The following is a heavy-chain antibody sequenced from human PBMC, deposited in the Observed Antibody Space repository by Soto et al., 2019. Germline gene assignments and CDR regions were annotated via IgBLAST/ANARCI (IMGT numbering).Heavy chain of an antibody. CDR2: ISYDGSNK. J-gene: IGHJ4*02. CDR1: EFTFSKHG. D-gene: IGHD2-8*01. CDR3: AKGPPLLMVYPVLDS. V-gene: IGHV3-30*18. Sequence: PGGSLRLSCAASEFTFSKHGMHWVRQAPGKGLEWVAVISYDGSNKYYGDSVKDRFTISRDNSKNTLYLHMNSLRPEDTAVYFCAKGPPLLMVYPVLDSWGQGXLVTVHS.